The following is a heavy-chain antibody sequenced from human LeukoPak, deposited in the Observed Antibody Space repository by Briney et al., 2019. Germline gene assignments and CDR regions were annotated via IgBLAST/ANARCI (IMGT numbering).Heavy chain of an antibody. D-gene: IGHD2-2*01. Sequence: GGSLRLSCAASGFTFSSHWMNWVRQALGKGLGWVANIKQDGSEKYYVDSVKGRFTISRDNAKNSLYLQMNSLRAEDTAVYYCVRDRYCSSTSCHTRSFGGQGTLVTVSS. CDR1: GFTFSSHW. CDR3: VRDRYCSSTSCHTRSF. CDR2: IKQDGSEK. V-gene: IGHV3-7*01. J-gene: IGHJ4*02.